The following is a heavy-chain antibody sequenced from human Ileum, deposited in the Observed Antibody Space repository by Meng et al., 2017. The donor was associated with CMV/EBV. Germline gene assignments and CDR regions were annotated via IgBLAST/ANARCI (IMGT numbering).Heavy chain of an antibody. D-gene: IGHD6-13*01. V-gene: IGHV3-7*01. CDR1: GFTFSNYW. CDR3: ARVGAAAGERGNDY. CDR2: IKKDGSQK. Sequence: GESLKISCTTSGFTFSNYWMSWVRQAPGKGLEWVANIKKDGSQKNYVDSVKGRFIISRANTENSLYLQMNGLRAEDTAVYYCARVGAAAGERGNDYWGQGTLVTVS. J-gene: IGHJ4*02.